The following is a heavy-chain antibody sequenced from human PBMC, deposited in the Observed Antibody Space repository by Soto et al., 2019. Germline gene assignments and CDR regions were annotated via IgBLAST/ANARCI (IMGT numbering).Heavy chain of an antibody. CDR2: IIPIFGTA. CDR1: GGTFSSYA. V-gene: IGHV1-69*06. J-gene: IGHJ5*02. D-gene: IGHD3-22*01. Sequence: SVKVSCKASGGTFSSYAISWVRQAPGQGLEWMGGIIPIFGTANYAQKFQGRVTITADKSTSTAYMELSSLRSEDTAVYYCARVPTYYYDSSGQPTNWFDPWGQGTLVTVSS. CDR3: ARVPTYYYDSSGQPTNWFDP.